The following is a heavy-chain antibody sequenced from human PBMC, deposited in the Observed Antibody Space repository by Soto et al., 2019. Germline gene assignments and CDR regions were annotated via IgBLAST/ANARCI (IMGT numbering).Heavy chain of an antibody. CDR2: IIPIFGTA. CDR1: GGTFSSYA. V-gene: IGHV1-69*06. J-gene: IGHJ5*02. D-gene: IGHD3-22*01. Sequence: SVKVSCKASGGTFSSYAISWVRQAPGQGLEWMGGIIPIFGTANYAQKFQGRVTITADKSTSTAYMELSSLRSEDTAVYYCARVPTYYYDSSGQPTNWFDPWGQGTLVTVSS. CDR3: ARVPTYYYDSSGQPTNWFDP.